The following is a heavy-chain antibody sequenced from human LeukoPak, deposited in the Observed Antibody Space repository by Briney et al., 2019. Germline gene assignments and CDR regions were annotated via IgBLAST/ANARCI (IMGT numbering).Heavy chain of an antibody. Sequence: GGSLRLSCAASGFTFSDHYMSWIRQAPGKGLECVSYISSSGSTIYYADSVKGRFTISRDNAKKSLNLQMTSLRAEDTAVYYCARDGVVPAAMWVDYWGQGTLVTVSS. V-gene: IGHV3-11*01. CDR3: ARDGVVPAAMWVDY. CDR1: GFTFSDHY. J-gene: IGHJ4*02. CDR2: ISSSGSTI. D-gene: IGHD2-2*01.